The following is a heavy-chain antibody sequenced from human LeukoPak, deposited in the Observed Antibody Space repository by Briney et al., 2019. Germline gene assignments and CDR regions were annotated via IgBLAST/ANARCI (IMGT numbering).Heavy chain of an antibody. CDR3: ARPFSGYSCGYDGGAFDI. Sequence: ASVKVSCKASGGTFSSYAISWVRQAPGQGLEWMGGIIPIFGTANYAQKFQGRVTITADESTSTAYMELSSLRSEDTAVYYCARPFSGYSCGYDGGAFDIWGQGTMVTVSS. V-gene: IGHV1-69*13. D-gene: IGHD5-18*01. CDR2: IIPIFGTA. J-gene: IGHJ3*02. CDR1: GGTFSSYA.